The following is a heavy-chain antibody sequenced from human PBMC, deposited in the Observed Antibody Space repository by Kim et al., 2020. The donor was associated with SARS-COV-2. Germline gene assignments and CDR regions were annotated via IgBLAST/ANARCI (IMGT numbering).Heavy chain of an antibody. J-gene: IGHJ5*02. V-gene: IGHV3-74*01. CDR3: ARKEAVAGTSWFDP. CDR2: INSDGSST. CDR1: GFTFSSYW. D-gene: IGHD6-19*01. Sequence: GGSLRLSCVASGFTFSSYWMHWVRQAPGKGLVWVSRINSDGSSTRYADSVKGRFTISRDNAKNTLYLEMTSLRAEDTAVYYCARKEAVAGTSWFDPWGQGTLVTVSS.